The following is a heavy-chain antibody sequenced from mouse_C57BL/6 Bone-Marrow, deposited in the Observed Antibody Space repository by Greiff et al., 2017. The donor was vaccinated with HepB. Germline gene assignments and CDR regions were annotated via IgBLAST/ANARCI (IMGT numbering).Heavy chain of an antibody. CDR3: ARRNYYGSSYEY. CDR1: GYSITSGYY. V-gene: IGHV3-6*01. J-gene: IGHJ2*01. D-gene: IGHD1-1*01. CDR2: ISYDGSN. Sequence: ESGPGLVKPSQSLSLTCSVTGYSITSGYYWNWIRQFPGNKLEWMGYISYDGSNNYNPSLKNRISITRDTSKNQFFLKLNSLTTEDTATYYGARRNYYGSSYEYWGQGTTLTVSS.